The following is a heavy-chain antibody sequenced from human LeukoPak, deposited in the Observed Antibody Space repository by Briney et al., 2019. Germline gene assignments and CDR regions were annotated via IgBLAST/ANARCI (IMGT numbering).Heavy chain of an antibody. D-gene: IGHD3-10*01. CDR3: ASNMVRGVINGY. CDR1: GFTFSSHN. CDR2: IKQDGSEK. J-gene: IGHJ4*02. V-gene: IGHV3-7*01. Sequence: GTSLRLSCAASGFTFSSHNMHWVRQAPGKGLEWVANIKQDGSEKYYVDSVKGRFTISRDNAKNSLYLQMNSLRAEDTAVYYCASNMVRGVINGYWGQGTLVTVSS.